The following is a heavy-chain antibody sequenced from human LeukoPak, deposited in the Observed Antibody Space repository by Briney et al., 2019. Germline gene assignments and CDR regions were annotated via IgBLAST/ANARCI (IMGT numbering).Heavy chain of an antibody. CDR3: TREGCGATSCYTNDY. CDR1: GFTFSSYA. Sequence: GGSLRLSCAASGFTFSSYAMSWVRQAPGKGLEWVGRIRTKTTNYAPAYAASVKGRFTISRDDSKNTTYLQMNSLETEDTAVYYCTREGCGATSCYTNDYWGQGTLVTVSS. V-gene: IGHV3-73*01. D-gene: IGHD2-2*02. J-gene: IGHJ4*02. CDR2: IRTKTTNYAP.